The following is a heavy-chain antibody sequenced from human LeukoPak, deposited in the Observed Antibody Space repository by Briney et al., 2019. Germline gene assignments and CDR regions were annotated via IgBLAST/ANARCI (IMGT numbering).Heavy chain of an antibody. CDR3: ARDLGSGSSPEFDP. CDR2: IYYSGSS. Sequence: SETLSLTCTVSGGSISSYYWSWIRQPPGKGLEWIGYIYYSGSSNYNPSLKSRVTISVDTSKNQFSLKLSSVTAADTAVYYCARDLGSGSSPEFDPWGQGTLVTVSS. D-gene: IGHD1-26*01. CDR1: GGSISSYY. J-gene: IGHJ5*02. V-gene: IGHV4-59*01.